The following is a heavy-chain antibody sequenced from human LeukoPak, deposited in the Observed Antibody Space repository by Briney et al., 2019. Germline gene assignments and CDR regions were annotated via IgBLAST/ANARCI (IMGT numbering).Heavy chain of an antibody. J-gene: IGHJ3*02. CDR2: ISAYNGNT. V-gene: IGHV1-18*01. CDR1: WYQLSSYL. Sequence: AAAKVFRKASWYQLSSYLDSWGPPDPRERPGGVGWISAYNGNTNYAQNLQGRVTMTTDTSTSTAYMELRSLRSDDTAVYYCARDGVVTSDALDIWGQGTMVTVSS. D-gene: IGHD2-21*02. CDR3: ARDGVVTSDALDI.